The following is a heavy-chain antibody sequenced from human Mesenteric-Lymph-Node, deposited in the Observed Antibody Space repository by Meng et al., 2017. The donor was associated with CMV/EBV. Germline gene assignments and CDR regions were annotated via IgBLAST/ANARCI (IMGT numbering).Heavy chain of an antibody. D-gene: IGHD4-17*01. CDR1: GGSISSSSYY. J-gene: IGHJ3*02. Sequence: GSLRLSCTVSGGSISSSSYYWGWIRQPPGKGLEWIGSIYYSGSTYYNPALKSRVTISVDTSKNQSSLKLSSVTAADTAVYYCARDRATTGIWGQGTMVTVSS. CDR2: IYYSGST. CDR3: ARDRATTGI. V-gene: IGHV4-39*07.